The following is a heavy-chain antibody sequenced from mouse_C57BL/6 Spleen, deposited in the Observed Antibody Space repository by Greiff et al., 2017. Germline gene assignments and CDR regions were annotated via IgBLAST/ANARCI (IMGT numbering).Heavy chain of an antibody. J-gene: IGHJ4*01. D-gene: IGHD2-5*01. V-gene: IGHV1-75*01. CDR1: GYTFTDYY. Sequence: QVQLQQPGPELVKPGASVKISCKASGYTFTDYYINWVKQRPGQGLEWIGWIFPGSGSTYYNEKFKGKATLTVDKSSSTAYMLLSSLTSEDSAVYFCGRRAIVTFYAMDYWGQGTSVTVSS. CDR3: GRRAIVTFYAMDY. CDR2: IFPGSGST.